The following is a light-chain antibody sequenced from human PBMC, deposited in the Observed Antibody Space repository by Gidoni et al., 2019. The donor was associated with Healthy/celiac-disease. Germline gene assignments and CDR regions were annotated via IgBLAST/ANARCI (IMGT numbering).Light chain of an antibody. J-gene: IGKJ1*01. Sequence: PGERVTLSRRASQSVSSSYLTWYQQKPGQAPRLLSYGASTRATSIPARFSGSGSGTDFTLTISSLQPEDFAVYYCQQDYNLPRTFGQGTKVEIK. CDR1: QSVSSSY. V-gene: IGKV3D-7*01. CDR2: GAS. CDR3: QQDYNLPRT.